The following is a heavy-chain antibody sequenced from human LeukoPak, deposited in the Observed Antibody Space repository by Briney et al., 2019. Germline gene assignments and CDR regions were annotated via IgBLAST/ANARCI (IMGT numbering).Heavy chain of an antibody. V-gene: IGHV3-23*01. CDR1: GFTFSSYA. CDR2: ISGSGGST. J-gene: IGHJ3*02. Sequence: GGSLRLSCAASGFTFSSYAMSWVRQAPGKGLEWVSAISGSGGSTYYADSVKGRFTISRDNAKNSLFLQMNSLRAEDTAVYYCARDFGSGARSVLDVFDIWGQGTMVTVSS. D-gene: IGHD3-10*01. CDR3: ARDFGSGARSVLDVFDI.